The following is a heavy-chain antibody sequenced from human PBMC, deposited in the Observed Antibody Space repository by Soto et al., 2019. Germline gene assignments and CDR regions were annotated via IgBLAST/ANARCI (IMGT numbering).Heavy chain of an antibody. D-gene: IGHD1-26*01. Sequence: PGGSLRLSCAASGFTFSKYGIHWVRHAPGKGLEWVTFISYDGSNKNYADSVKGRFTISRDNSKSTLYLQMNSLRLEDTGIYYGEREKASYSGSRYADYWGQGTLVTVSS. V-gene: IGHV3-30*03. J-gene: IGHJ4*02. CDR2: ISYDGSNK. CDR3: EREKASYSGSRYADY. CDR1: GFTFSKYG.